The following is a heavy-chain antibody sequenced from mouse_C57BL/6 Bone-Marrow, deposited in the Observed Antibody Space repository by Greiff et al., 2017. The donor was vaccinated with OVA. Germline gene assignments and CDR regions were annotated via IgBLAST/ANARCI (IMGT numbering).Heavy chain of an antibody. D-gene: IGHD1-1*01. J-gene: IGHJ2*01. Sequence: DVQLQESGAELVRPGASVKLSCTASGFNIKDDYMHWVKQRPEQGLEWIGWIDPENGDTEYASKFQGKATITADTSSNTAYLQLSSLTSEDTAVYYCTITTVVADYWGQGTTLTVSS. V-gene: IGHV14-4*01. CDR1: GFNIKDDY. CDR2: IDPENGDT. CDR3: TITTVVADY.